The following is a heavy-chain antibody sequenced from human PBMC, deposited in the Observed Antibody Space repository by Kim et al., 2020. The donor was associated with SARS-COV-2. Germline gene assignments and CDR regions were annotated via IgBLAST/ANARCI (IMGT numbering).Heavy chain of an antibody. CDR1: GVSINSYY. CDR2: IHYNGNT. V-gene: IGHV4-59*08. CDR3: VRHKSSGRGAFDV. D-gene: IGHD3-10*01. Sequence: SETLSLTCAVSGVSINSYYWSWVRQPPGKDLEWISYIHYNGNTDSNPSLQGRVTTSIDTSKNQFSLKLNSVTAADTALYYCVRHKSSGRGAFDVWAQGT. J-gene: IGHJ3*01.